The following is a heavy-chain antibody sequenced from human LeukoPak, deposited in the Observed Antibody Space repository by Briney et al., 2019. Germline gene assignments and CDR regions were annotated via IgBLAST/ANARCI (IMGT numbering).Heavy chain of an antibody. CDR3: ARGSNIVGTTTYFDF. V-gene: IGHV3-48*02. CDR1: GFTFSSYS. Sequence: GGSLRLSCAASGFTFSSYSMNWVRHAPGKGLEWVSYISSSSSTIYYADSVKGRFSVSRDNAKNSLYLQMNSLRDEDTAVFYCARGSNIVGTTTYFDFWGQGTLVTVSS. J-gene: IGHJ4*02. CDR2: ISSSSSTI. D-gene: IGHD1-26*01.